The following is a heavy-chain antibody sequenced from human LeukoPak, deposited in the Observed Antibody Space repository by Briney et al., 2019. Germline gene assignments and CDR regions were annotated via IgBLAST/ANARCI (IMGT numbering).Heavy chain of an antibody. D-gene: IGHD2-15*01. J-gene: IGHJ5*02. V-gene: IGHV1-2*02. CDR1: GYSFTDYS. Sequence: ASVKVSCKASGYSFTDYSMHWVRQAPGQGLEWMGWINPNSGGTNYAQKFQGRVTMTRDTSINTAYMELSRLRSDDTAVYYCARAPVVVVTATPRIVWFDPWGQGTLSPSPQ. CDR2: INPNSGGT. CDR3: ARAPVVVVTATPRIVWFDP.